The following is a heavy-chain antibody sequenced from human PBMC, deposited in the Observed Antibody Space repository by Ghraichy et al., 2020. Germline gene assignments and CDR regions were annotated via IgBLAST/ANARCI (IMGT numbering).Heavy chain of an antibody. CDR3: ARGARGDSSGWYSPYYYYGMDV. Sequence: ESLNISCTVSGGSISSYYWSWIRQPPGKGLEWIGYIYYSGSTNYNPSLKSRVTISVDTSKNQFSLKLSSVTAADTAVYYCARGARGDSSGWYSPYYYYGMDVWGQGTTVTVSS. CDR2: IYYSGST. D-gene: IGHD6-19*01. CDR1: GGSISSYY. J-gene: IGHJ6*02. V-gene: IGHV4-59*01.